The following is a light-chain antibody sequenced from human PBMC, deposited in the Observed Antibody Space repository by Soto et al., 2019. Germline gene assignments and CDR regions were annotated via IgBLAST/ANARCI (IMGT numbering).Light chain of an antibody. Sequence: DIQMTRSAQSLSASVGDRVTITGRASQSIGSYVNWYKQKLGKAPKVMSYAASSLPSGVPSRCSGSGAGTDVTLTIRSLTPEDFETYYCQQSYRSFYTFGPGTKVDIK. J-gene: IGKJ3*01. CDR1: QSIGSY. V-gene: IGKV1-39*01. CDR2: AAS. CDR3: QQSYRSFYT.